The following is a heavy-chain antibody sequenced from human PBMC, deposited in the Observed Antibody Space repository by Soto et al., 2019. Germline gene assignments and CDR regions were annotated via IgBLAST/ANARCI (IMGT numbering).Heavy chain of an antibody. Sequence: GGSLRLSCAASGFTFSDYYMSWIRQAPGKGLEWVSYISSSGSTIYYADSVKGRFTISRDNAKNSLYLQMNSLRAEDTAVYYCARDGGYCSGGSCYSAVGYYYGVDVWGQGTTVTVSS. J-gene: IGHJ6*02. D-gene: IGHD2-15*01. CDR3: ARDGGYCSGGSCYSAVGYYYGVDV. V-gene: IGHV3-11*01. CDR1: GFTFSDYY. CDR2: ISSSGSTI.